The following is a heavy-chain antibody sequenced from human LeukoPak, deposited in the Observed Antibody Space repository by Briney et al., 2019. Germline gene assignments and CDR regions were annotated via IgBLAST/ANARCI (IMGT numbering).Heavy chain of an antibody. D-gene: IGHD6-13*01. Sequence: PGRSLRLSCAAPGFAFDDFAKHWVRQAPGKGLEWVSGISWNRDSIGYADSVKGRFTISRDNAKNFLYLQMNSLRAEDTALYYCAKDKASAVGTCFHYWGQGILVTVSS. CDR2: ISWNRDSI. CDR1: GFAFDDFA. J-gene: IGHJ4*02. V-gene: IGHV3-9*01. CDR3: AKDKASAVGTCFHY.